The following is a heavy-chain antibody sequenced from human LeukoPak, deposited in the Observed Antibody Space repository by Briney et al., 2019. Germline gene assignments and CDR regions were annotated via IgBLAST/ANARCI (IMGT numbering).Heavy chain of an antibody. D-gene: IGHD6-13*01. V-gene: IGHV4-4*07. CDR2: IYTSGST. CDR1: GGSIGSYY. CDR3: ARGVYIAAAQYGY. J-gene: IGHJ4*02. Sequence: KASETLSLTCTVSGGSIGSYYWSWIRQPAGKGLEWIGRIYTSGSTNYNPSLKSRVTISVDTSKNQFSLKLSSVTAADTAVYYCARGVYIAAAQYGYWGQGTLVTVSS.